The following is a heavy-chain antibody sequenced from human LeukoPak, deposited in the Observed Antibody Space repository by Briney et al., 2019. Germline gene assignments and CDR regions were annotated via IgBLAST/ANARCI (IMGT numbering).Heavy chain of an antibody. CDR2: LDPEDGET. CDR1: GYTLNELS. V-gene: IGHV1-24*01. CDR3: TAGMGAHAFDI. Sequence: ASVKVSCKVSGYTLNELSMHWVRQAPGQGLEWMGGLDPEDGETISAQKLQGRVTMTEDTSTDTAYMELSSLRSGDTAVYYCTAGMGAHAFDIWGQGTMVTVSS. D-gene: IGHD1-26*01. J-gene: IGHJ3*02.